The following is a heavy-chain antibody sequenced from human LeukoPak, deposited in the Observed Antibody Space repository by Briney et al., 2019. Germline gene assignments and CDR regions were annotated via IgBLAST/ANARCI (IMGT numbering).Heavy chain of an antibody. D-gene: IGHD6-19*01. CDR3: ARLNRSGWYVDY. Sequence: SQTLSLTCTVSGGSISSGGYYWSWIRQHPGKGLEWIGYIYYSGSTYYNPSLKSRVTISVDTSKNLFSLKLSSVTAADTAVYYCARLNRSGWYVDYWGQGTLVTVSS. CDR2: IYYSGST. J-gene: IGHJ4*01. V-gene: IGHV4-31*03. CDR1: GGSISSGGYY.